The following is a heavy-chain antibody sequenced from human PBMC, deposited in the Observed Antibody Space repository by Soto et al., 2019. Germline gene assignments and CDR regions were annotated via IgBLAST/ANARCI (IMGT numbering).Heavy chain of an antibody. D-gene: IGHD1-26*01. CDR2: IYPGDSDT. J-gene: IGHJ4*01. CDR3: ARLGGRGTYYFDY. V-gene: IGHV5-51*01. CDR1: GYSFARYW. Sequence: PGESLKISCKDSGYSFARYWIAWVRQMPGKGLKWMGIIYPGDSDTRYIPSFQGQVTISADKSTSTAYLQWSSLKASDTAMYYYARLGGRGTYYFDYWGQGTLVTVSS.